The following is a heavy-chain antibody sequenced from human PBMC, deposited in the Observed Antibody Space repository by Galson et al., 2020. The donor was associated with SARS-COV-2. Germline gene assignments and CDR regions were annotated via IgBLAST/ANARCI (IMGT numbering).Heavy chain of an antibody. Sequence: SETLSLTCAVSGTSISSGSYSWTWIRPPPGQGLEWIRYTSHSGGTYYNPSLKSRVTISGDRSKNQFSLRLSSVTAADTAGYYCARLHYGEYAPEAFDIWGPGTRVTVAS. CDR2: TSHSGGT. D-gene: IGHD4-17*01. J-gene: IGHJ3*02. V-gene: IGHV4-30-2*01. CDR1: GTSISSGSYS. CDR3: ARLHYGEYAPEAFDI.